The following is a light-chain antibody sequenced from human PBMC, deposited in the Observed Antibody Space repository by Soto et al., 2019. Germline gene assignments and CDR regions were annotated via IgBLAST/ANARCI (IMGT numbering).Light chain of an antibody. CDR2: EAS. CDR3: QQYYTTPRT. J-gene: IGKJ1*01. Sequence: ELVLTQSPGTLSLSPGERVALSCRASQSVRGSYLAWYQQKPGQAPRLLIYEASRRAPGIPDRFSGSGSGTDFILTISSLQAEDVAVYYCQQYYTTPRTFGHGTKVEIK. V-gene: IGKV3-20*01. CDR1: QSVRGSY.